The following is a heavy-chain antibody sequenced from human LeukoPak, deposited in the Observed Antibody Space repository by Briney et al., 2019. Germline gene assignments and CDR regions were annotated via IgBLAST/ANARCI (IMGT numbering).Heavy chain of an antibody. CDR2: ILDSSAHT. CDR1: GLTFSTFG. D-gene: IGHD3-22*01. Sequence: PGGSLRLSCAASGLTFSTFGMTWVRQAPGKGLKWVSGILDSSAHTYYADSVKGRFTISRDNSKNTLYLQMNSLRAEDTAVYYCVKGGPRFTPMVVFTEGLDYWGQGTLVTVSS. CDR3: VKGGPRFTPMVVFTEGLDY. V-gene: IGHV3-23*01. J-gene: IGHJ4*02.